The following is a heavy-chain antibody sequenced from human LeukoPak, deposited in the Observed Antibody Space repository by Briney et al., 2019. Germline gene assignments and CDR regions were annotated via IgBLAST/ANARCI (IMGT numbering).Heavy chain of an antibody. CDR1: GRSFSGYY. V-gene: IGHV4-34*01. CDR3: ARGSRLTIAARRAGWFDP. Sequence: SETLSLTCAVCGRSFSGYYWSWIRQPPGKGLEWIGEINHSGSTNYNPSLKSRVTISVDTSKNQFSLELSSVTAADTAVYYCARGSRLTIAARRAGWFDPWGQGTLVTVSS. CDR2: INHSGST. J-gene: IGHJ5*02. D-gene: IGHD6-6*01.